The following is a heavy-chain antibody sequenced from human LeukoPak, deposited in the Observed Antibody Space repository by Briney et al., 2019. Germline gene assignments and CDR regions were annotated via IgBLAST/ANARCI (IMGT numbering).Heavy chain of an antibody. V-gene: IGHV1-8*01. J-gene: IGHJ4*02. Sequence: ASVKVSCKASGYTFTSYDINWVRQATGQGLEWMGWMNPNSGNTGYAQKFQGRVTMTRNTSISTAYLELSSLRSEDTAVYYCARGFWTVAASFDYWGQGTLATVSS. D-gene: IGHD2-15*01. CDR2: MNPNSGNT. CDR1: GYTFTSYD. CDR3: ARGFWTVAASFDY.